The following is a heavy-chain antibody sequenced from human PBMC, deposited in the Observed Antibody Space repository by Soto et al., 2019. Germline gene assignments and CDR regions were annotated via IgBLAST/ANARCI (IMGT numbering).Heavy chain of an antibody. J-gene: IGHJ4*02. CDR3: VSQRTTVPTQAYFDY. D-gene: IGHD4-17*01. CDR2: VYYRGRS. V-gene: IGHV4-39*01. CDR1: GGSVSNSSYY. Sequence: SETLSLTCTVSGGSVSNSSYYWGWIRQSPGKGLEWIGSVYYRGRSYSKSSVKSRVTISVDTSKNRFSLSLNSVTASDTAVYFCVSQRTTVPTQAYFDYWGPGALVTVSS.